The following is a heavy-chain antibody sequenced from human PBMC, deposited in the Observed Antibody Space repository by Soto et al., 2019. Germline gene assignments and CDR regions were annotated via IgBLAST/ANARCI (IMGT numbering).Heavy chain of an antibody. V-gene: IGHV1-69*02. Sequence: ASVKVSCKASGGTFSSYTISWVRQAPGQGLEWMGRIIPILGIANYAQKFQGRVTITADKSTSTAYMELSSLRSEDTAVYYCARAPGYDFWSAQGTYFDYWGQGTLVTVSS. D-gene: IGHD3-3*01. CDR2: IIPILGIA. CDR3: ARAPGYDFWSAQGTYFDY. CDR1: GGTFSSYT. J-gene: IGHJ4*02.